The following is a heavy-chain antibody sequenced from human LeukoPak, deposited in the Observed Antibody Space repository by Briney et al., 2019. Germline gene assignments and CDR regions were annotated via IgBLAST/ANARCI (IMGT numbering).Heavy chain of an antibody. D-gene: IGHD1-26*01. CDR1: GFTFSSYG. CDR3: AKREQANYYFDY. J-gene: IGHJ4*02. CDR2: IRYDGSNK. Sequence: GGSLRLSCAASGFTFSSYGMHWVRQAPGKGLEWVAFIRYDGSNKYYADSVKGRFTISRDNSKNTLYLQMNSLRAEDTAVYYCAKREQANYYFDYWGQGTLVTVSS. V-gene: IGHV3-30*02.